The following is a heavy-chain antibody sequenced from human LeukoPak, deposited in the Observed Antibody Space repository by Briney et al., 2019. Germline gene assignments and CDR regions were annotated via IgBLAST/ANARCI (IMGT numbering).Heavy chain of an antibody. V-gene: IGHV3-48*03. D-gene: IGHD3-3*01. CDR3: ARDRNTDFWSGYYTNYCDY. J-gene: IGHJ4*02. Sequence: GGSLRLSCAASGFTFSSYEMNWVRQAPGKGLEWVSYISSSGGTIYYADSVKGRFTISRDNAKNSLYLQMNSLRAEDTAVYYCARDRNTDFWSGYYTNYCDYWGQGTLVTVSS. CDR2: ISSSGGTI. CDR1: GFTFSSYE.